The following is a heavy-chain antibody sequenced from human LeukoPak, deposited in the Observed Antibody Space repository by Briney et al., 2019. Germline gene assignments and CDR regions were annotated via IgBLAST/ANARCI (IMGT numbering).Heavy chain of an antibody. CDR1: GYTFTSYG. D-gene: IGHD2-2*02. J-gene: IGHJ5*02. Sequence: ASVKVSCKASGYTFTSYGISWVRQAPGQGLEWMGWISAYNGNTNYAQKLQGRVTMTTDTSTSTAYMELRSLRSDDTAVYYCARLGFNVVVPAAIEVNWFDPWGQGTLVTDSS. V-gene: IGHV1-18*01. CDR3: ARLGFNVVVPAAIEVNWFDP. CDR2: ISAYNGNT.